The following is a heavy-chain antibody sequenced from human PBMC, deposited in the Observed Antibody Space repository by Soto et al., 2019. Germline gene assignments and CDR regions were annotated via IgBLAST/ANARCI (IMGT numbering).Heavy chain of an antibody. CDR1: GFTVSSNY. D-gene: IGHD4-17*01. CDR3: ARDYDYGDYYNWFDP. V-gene: IGHV3-53*01. J-gene: IGHJ5*02. CDR2: IYSGGST. Sequence: EVQLVESGGGLIQPGGSLRLSCAASGFTVSSNYMSWVRQAPGKGLEWVSVIYSGGSTYYADSVKGRFTISRDNSKNTLYLQMNSLRDEDTAVYYCARDYDYGDYYNWFDPWGQGTLVTVSS.